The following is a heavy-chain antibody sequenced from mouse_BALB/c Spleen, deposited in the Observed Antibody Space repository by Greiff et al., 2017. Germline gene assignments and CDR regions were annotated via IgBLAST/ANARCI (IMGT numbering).Heavy chain of an antibody. CDR2: IYPGDGDT. J-gene: IGHJ1*01. Sequence: QVQLKQSGAELVRPGSSVKISCKASGYAFSSYWMNWVKQRPGQGLEWIGQIYPGDGDTNYNGKFKGKATLTADKSSSTAYMQLSSLTSEDSAVYFCARDYGSSPGFDVWGAGTTVTVSS. CDR1: GYAFSSYW. CDR3: ARDYGSSPGFDV. D-gene: IGHD1-1*01. V-gene: IGHV1-80*01.